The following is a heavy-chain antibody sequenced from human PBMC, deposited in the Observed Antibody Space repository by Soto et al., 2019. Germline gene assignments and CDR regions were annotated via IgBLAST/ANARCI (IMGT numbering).Heavy chain of an antibody. CDR2: ISYDGSNK. CDR3: AKVLTYYYDSSGYDYYFDY. Sequence: VQLVESGGGVVQPGRSLRLSCAASGFTFSSYGMHWVRQAPGKGLEWVAVISYDGSNKYYADSVKGRFTISRVNSKNTLYLQMNSLRAEDTAVYYCAKVLTYYYDSSGYDYYFDYWGQGTLVTVSS. D-gene: IGHD3-22*01. J-gene: IGHJ4*02. CDR1: GFTFSSYG. V-gene: IGHV3-30*18.